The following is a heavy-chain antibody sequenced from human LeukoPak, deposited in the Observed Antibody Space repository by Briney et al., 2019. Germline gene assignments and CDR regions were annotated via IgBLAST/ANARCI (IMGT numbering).Heavy chain of an antibody. J-gene: IGHJ6*04. CDR2: ISAYNGNT. CDR1: GYTFTSYG. V-gene: IGHV1-18*04. Sequence: ASVKVSCKASGYTFTSYGISWVRQAPGQGLERMGWISAYNGNTNYAQKLQGRVTMTTDTSTSTAYMELRSLRSDDTAVYYCARDGGSGSYFDYYYYGMDVWGKGTTVTVSS. CDR3: ARDGGSGSYFDYYYYGMDV. D-gene: IGHD3-10*01.